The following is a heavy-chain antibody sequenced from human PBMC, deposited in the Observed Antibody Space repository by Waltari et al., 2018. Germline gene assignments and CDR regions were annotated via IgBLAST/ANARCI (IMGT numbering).Heavy chain of an antibody. Sequence: EVQLVESGGGLVQPGGSLRLSCAASGFTFSSYAMSWVRQAPGKGLEWVSAISGRGGSTYYADSVEGRFTISRDNAKNTLYLQMNSLRAEDTAVYYCAKAGADCSSTSCYGAGGHWGQGTLVTVSS. V-gene: IGHV3-23*04. CDR2: ISGRGGST. CDR3: AKAGADCSSTSCYGAGGH. D-gene: IGHD2-2*01. CDR1: GFTFSSYA. J-gene: IGHJ4*02.